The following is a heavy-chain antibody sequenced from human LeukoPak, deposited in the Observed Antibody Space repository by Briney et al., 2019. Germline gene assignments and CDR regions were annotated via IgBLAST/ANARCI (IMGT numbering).Heavy chain of an antibody. CDR1: GGTFSSYA. CDR2: IIPIFGTA. CDR3: ARDRSIAAAGTWFDP. D-gene: IGHD6-13*01. J-gene: IGHJ5*02. Sequence: RASVKVSCKASGGTFSSYAISWVRQTPGQGLEWMGGIIPIFGTANYAQKFQGRVTITTDESTSTAYVELSSLRSEDTAVYYCARDRSIAAAGTWFDPWGQGTLVTVSS. V-gene: IGHV1-69*05.